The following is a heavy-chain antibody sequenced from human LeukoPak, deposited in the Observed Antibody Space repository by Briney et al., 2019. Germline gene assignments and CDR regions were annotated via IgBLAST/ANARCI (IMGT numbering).Heavy chain of an antibody. CDR1: GYSITSGNY. CDR2: INQSGST. V-gene: IGHV4-38-2*02. J-gene: IGHJ1*01. Sequence: PSETLSLSCTVSGYSITSGNYWGWIRQPPGKGLGGFGNINQSGSTYYNPSLKGRITISVDTSKDQFSLKLSPLTAADTAVYYFARAKLVFCGVDCYSEYFQHWGRGTLVNVSS. D-gene: IGHD2-21*02. CDR3: ARAKLVFCGVDCYSEYFQH.